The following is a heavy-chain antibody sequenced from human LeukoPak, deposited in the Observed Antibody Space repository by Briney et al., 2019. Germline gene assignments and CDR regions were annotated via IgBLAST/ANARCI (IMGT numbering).Heavy chain of an antibody. CDR2: INHSGST. J-gene: IGHJ4*02. Sequence: SETLSLTCAVYGGSFSGYYWSWIRQPPGKGLEWIGEINHSGSTNYNPSLKSRVTISVDTSKNQFSLKLSSVTAADTAVCYCARGFGEFRPFDYWGQGTLVTVSS. CDR1: GGSFSGYY. V-gene: IGHV4-34*01. CDR3: ARGFGEFRPFDY. D-gene: IGHD3-10*01.